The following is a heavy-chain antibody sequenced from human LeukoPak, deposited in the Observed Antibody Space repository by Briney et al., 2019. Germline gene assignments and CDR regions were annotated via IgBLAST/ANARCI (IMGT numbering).Heavy chain of an antibody. CDR3: ARAGRGVAPAARRWVFDY. D-gene: IGHD2-2*01. CDR1: GFTFSSYW. V-gene: IGHV3-74*01. Sequence: GWSLRLSCAASGFTFSSYWMHWVRQAPGKGLVWVSRINSDGSSTSYADSVKGRFTISRDNAKNTLYLQMNSLRAEDTAVYYCARAGRGVAPAARRWVFDYWGQGTLLTGSS. J-gene: IGHJ4*02. CDR2: INSDGSST.